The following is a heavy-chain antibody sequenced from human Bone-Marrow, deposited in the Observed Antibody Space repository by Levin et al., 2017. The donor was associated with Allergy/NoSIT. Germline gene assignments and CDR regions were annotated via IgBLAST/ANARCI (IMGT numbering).Heavy chain of an antibody. D-gene: IGHD5-18*01. J-gene: IGHJ3*02. CDR1: GYSFTSYW. Sequence: GESLKISCKGSGYSFTSYWIGWVRQMPGKGLEWMGIIYPGDSDTSYSPSFQGQVTISADKSISTAYLQWSSLKASDTAMYYCARLSLLDTAMVNAFDSWGQGTMVTVSS. CDR3: ARLSLLDTAMVNAFDS. V-gene: IGHV5-51*01. CDR2: IYPGDSDT.